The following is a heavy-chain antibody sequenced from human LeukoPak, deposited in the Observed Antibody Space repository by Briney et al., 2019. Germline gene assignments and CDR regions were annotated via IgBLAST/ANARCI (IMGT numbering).Heavy chain of an antibody. J-gene: IGHJ4*02. D-gene: IGHD6-13*01. V-gene: IGHV4-38-2*02. Sequence: PSETLSLTCTVSGYSISSGYYWGWIRQPPGKGLEWIGSIYYSGSTYYNPSLKSRITISVDTSKNQFPLKLSSVTAADTAVYYCARGSTSGYSSRWYSDYWGQGTLVTVSS. CDR3: ARGSTSGYSSRWYSDY. CDR1: GYSISSGYY. CDR2: IYYSGST.